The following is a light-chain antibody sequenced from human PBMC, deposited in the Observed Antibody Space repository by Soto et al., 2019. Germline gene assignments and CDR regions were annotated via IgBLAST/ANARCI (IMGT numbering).Light chain of an antibody. V-gene: IGLV2-8*01. CDR2: EVS. Sequence: QSVLTQPPSASGSPGQSVTISCTGTSSDFGVFNYVSWYQQHPGKAPKLMIYEVSKRPSGVPDRFSGSKSDNTASLTVSGLQAEDEADYYCSSYAGSNNYVFGTGTKLTVL. J-gene: IGLJ1*01. CDR1: SSDFGVFNY. CDR3: SSYAGSNNYV.